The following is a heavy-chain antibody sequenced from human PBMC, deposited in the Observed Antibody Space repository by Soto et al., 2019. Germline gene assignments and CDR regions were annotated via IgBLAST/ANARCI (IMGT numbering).Heavy chain of an antibody. J-gene: IGHJ5*02. V-gene: IGHV5-51*01. CDR1: GYSFSSYW. D-gene: IGHD2-15*01. CDR3: ARVVAATRNNWFDP. Sequence: GESLKISCKGSGYSFSSYWIGWVRQMPGKGLEWMGIIYPGDSDTRYSPSFQGQVTISADKSISTAYPQWSSLKASDTAMYYCARVVAATRNNWFDPWGQGTLVTVSS. CDR2: IYPGDSDT.